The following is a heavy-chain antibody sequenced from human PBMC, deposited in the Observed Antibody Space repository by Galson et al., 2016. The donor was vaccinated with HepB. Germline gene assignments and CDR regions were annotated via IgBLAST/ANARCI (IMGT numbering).Heavy chain of an antibody. J-gene: IGHJ5*02. CDR2: ISPYSGNT. V-gene: IGHV1-18*01. D-gene: IGHD6-13*01. Sequence: SVKVSCKASGYTFISYNIRWVRQAPGQGLEWMGWISPYSGNTSYAQKFQGRITMTTDTSTSIAYMEVRSLRSDETAVYYCAKGPPIAALENWFDPWGPGTLVSVSS. CDR1: GYTFISYN. CDR3: AKGPPIAALENWFDP.